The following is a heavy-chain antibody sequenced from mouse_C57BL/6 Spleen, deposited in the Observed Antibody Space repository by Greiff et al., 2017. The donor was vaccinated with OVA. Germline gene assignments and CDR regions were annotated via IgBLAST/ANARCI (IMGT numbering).Heavy chain of an antibody. J-gene: IGHJ4*01. D-gene: IGHD1-1*01. V-gene: IGHV1-78*01. Sequence: LVESDAELVKPGASVKISCKVSGYTFTDHTIHWMKQRPEQGLEWIGYIYPRDGSTKYNEKFKGKATLTADKSSSTAYMQLNSLTSEDSAVYFCARNHYYGSSYAMDYWGQGTSVTVSS. CDR2: IYPRDGST. CDR3: ARNHYYGSSYAMDY. CDR1: GYTFTDHT.